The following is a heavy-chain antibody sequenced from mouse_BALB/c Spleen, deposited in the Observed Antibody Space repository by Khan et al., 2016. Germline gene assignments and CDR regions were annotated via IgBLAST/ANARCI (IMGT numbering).Heavy chain of an antibody. CDR2: IYPFDRYT. Sequence: QVQLQQSGAELVRPGPSVKLSCKASGYTFTSYWINWMKQRPGQGLEWIGNIYPFDRYTNYNQKFKDKATLTVDKSSSTAYMQLSSPTSEDSAIXYGTRGESSMIRGFAYWGQGTLVTVSA. CDR3: TRGESSMIRGFAY. D-gene: IGHD2-4*01. V-gene: IGHV1-69*02. CDR1: GYTFTSYW. J-gene: IGHJ3*01.